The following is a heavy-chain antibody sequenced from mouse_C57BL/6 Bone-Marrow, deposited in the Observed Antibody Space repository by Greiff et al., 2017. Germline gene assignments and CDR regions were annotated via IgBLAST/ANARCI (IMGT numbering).Heavy chain of an antibody. V-gene: IGHV1-81*01. D-gene: IGHD1-1*01. Sequence: VQLQQSGAELARPGASVKLSCKASGYTFTSYGISWVKQRTGQGLEWIGEIYPRSGNTYYNEKFKGKATLTADKSSSTAYMELRSLTSEDSAVYFCARGWYGSRRAWFAYWGQGTLVTVSA. CDR1: GYTFTSYG. J-gene: IGHJ3*01. CDR3: ARGWYGSRRAWFAY. CDR2: IYPRSGNT.